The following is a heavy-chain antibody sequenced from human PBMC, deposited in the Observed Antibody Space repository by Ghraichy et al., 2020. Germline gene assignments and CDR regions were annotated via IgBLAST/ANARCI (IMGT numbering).Heavy chain of an antibody. V-gene: IGHV3-23*01. D-gene: IGHD1-26*01. CDR1: GFTFSSYA. J-gene: IGHJ4*02. Sequence: GESLNISCAASGFTFSSYAMSWVRQAPGKGLEWVSAISGSGGSTYYADSVKGRFTISRDNSKNTLYLQMNSLRAEDTAVYYCAKDREYSGSFAPLDYWGQGTLVTVSS. CDR2: ISGSGGST. CDR3: AKDREYSGSFAPLDY.